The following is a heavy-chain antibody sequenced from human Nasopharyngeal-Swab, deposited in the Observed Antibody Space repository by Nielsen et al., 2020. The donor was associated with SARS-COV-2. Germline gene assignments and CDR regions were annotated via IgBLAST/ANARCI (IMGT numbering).Heavy chain of an antibody. CDR3: ARGGPVAFDY. J-gene: IGHJ4*02. D-gene: IGHD6-19*01. V-gene: IGHV1-8*01. Sequence: ASVKVSCKASGFTFPTYDINWVRQASGQGPEWMGWMTPKTGYTGYAQKFQGRVTMTWNTSISTAYMDLSSLTSEDTAVYYCARGGPVAFDYWGQGSLVIVSS. CDR1: GFTFPTYD. CDR2: MTPKTGYT.